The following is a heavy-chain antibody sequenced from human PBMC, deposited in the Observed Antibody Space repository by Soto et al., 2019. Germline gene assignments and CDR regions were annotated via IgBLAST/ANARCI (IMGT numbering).Heavy chain of an antibody. V-gene: IGHV5-51*01. Sequence: GESLKISCKASGYSFTTYWIGWVRQMPGKGLEWMGIIYPGDSDTRYSPSFQGQVTISADRSITTAYLQWGSLRASDTAMYYCARGHFFDIWGQRTMVTVSS. J-gene: IGHJ3*02. CDR3: ARGHFFDI. CDR2: IYPGDSDT. D-gene: IGHD3-3*02. CDR1: GYSFTTYW.